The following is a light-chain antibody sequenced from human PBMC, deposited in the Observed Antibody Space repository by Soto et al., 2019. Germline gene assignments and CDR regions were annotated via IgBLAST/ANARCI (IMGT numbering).Light chain of an antibody. CDR2: STS. CDR1: QDITPH. CDR3: QQHHSYPHI. Sequence: DIQMTQSPSSLSASVGDRVSITCRASQDITPHLAWFQLKPGKAPKSLIHSTSILQSGVPSRFSGSGIGTDFILTITNLQPEDFATYYCQQHHSYPHIFGGGTRVEIK. J-gene: IGKJ4*01. V-gene: IGKV1-16*01.